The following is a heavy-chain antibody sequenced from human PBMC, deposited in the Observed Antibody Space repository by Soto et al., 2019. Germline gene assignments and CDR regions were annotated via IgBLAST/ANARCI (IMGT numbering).Heavy chain of an antibody. D-gene: IGHD4-17*01. V-gene: IGHV4-30-2*01. Sequence: ASETLFLTCTVSGGSISSGGYSWSWIRQPPGKGLEWIGYIYHSGSTYYNPSLKSRVTISVDRSKNQFSLKLSSVTAADTAVYYCARASTTVTTLDYWGQGTLVTVSS. CDR1: GGSISSGGYS. CDR2: IYHSGST. J-gene: IGHJ4*02. CDR3: ARASTTVTTLDY.